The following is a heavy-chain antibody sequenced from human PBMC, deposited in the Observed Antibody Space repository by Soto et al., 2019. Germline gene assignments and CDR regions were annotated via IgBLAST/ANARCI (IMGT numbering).Heavy chain of an antibody. D-gene: IGHD3-10*01. Sequence: GGSLRLSCAASGFSFSKYSMYWVRQAPGKGPIWMSRINIDGSDRMYADSVRGRFTISRDNAMNTLYLQMNSLRPEDTAVYYCARGGGGLDVWGPGTTVTVSS. CDR2: INIDGSDR. CDR1: GFSFSKYS. V-gene: IGHV3-74*03. J-gene: IGHJ6*02. CDR3: ARGGGGLDV.